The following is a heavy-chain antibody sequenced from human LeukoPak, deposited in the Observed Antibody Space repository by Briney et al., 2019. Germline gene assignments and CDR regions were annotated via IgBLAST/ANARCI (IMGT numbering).Heavy chain of an antibody. V-gene: IGHV3-7*01. J-gene: IGHJ4*02. CDR3: APPPIAATGN. CDR1: GFPVSSYW. CDR2: IKQDGGEK. Sequence: GGSLRLSCAASGFPVSSYWMSWVRQAPGKGLEWVANIKQDGGEKFYVDSVKGRFTISRDNAKKSLYLQMNSLRAEDTAVYYCAPPPIAATGNWGQGTLVTVSS. D-gene: IGHD6-13*01.